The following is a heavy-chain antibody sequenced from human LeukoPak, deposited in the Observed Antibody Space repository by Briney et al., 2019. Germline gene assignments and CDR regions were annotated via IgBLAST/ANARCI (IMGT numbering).Heavy chain of an antibody. D-gene: IGHD3-16*02. V-gene: IGHV3-30-3*01. J-gene: IGHJ3*02. CDR1: GFTFSSYA. CDR3: ARDSSAPFLGELSLSDAFDI. CDR2: ISYDGSNK. Sequence: GGSLRLSCAASGFTFSSYAMHWVRQAPGKGLEWVAVISYDGSNKYYADSVKGRFTISRDNSKNTLYLQMNSLRAEDTAVYYCARDSSAPFLGELSLSDAFDIWGQGTMVTVSS.